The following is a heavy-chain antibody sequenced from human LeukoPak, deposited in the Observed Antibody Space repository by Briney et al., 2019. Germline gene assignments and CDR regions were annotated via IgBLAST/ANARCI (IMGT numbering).Heavy chain of an antibody. CDR3: ARVREGVGWFDP. CDR2: IYTSGST. CDR1: GGSISSYY. D-gene: IGHD3-3*01. Sequence: PPETLSLTCTVSGGSISSYYWSWIRQPAGKGLEWIGRIYTSGSTNYNPSLKSRVTMSVDTSRNQFSLKLNSVTAADTAVYYCARVREGVGWFDPWGQGTLVTVSS. J-gene: IGHJ5*02. V-gene: IGHV4-4*07.